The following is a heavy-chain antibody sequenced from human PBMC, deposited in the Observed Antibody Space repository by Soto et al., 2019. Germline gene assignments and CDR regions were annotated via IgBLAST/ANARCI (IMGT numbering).Heavy chain of an antibody. D-gene: IGHD3-10*01. CDR3: ASNGFGTNWFEP. V-gene: IGHV1-69*02. Sequence: GASVKVSCKASGGTFSSYTISWVRQAPGQGLEWMGRIIPILGIANYAQKFQGRVTITADKSTSTAYMELSSLRSEDTAVYYCASNGFGTNWFEPWGQGTLVTVSS. CDR2: IIPILGIA. J-gene: IGHJ5*02. CDR1: GGTFSSYT.